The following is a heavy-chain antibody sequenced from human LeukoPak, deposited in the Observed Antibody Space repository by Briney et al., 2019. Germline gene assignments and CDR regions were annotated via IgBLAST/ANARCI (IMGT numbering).Heavy chain of an antibody. V-gene: IGHV3-7*01. CDR1: GFTFSTYW. CDR3: ARIFGYYYYYLDV. Sequence: GGSLRLPCAASGFTFSTYWMNWFRQTPGKGLEWVATIDKDGSEKYYVDSVKGRFTISRDNAKNSLSLEMNSLRVEDTAVYYCARIFGYYYYYLDVWGKGTPVTISS. J-gene: IGHJ6*03. CDR2: IDKDGSEK. D-gene: IGHD3-3*01.